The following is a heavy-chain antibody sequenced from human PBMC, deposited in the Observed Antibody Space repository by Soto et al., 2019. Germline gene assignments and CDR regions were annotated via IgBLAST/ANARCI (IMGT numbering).Heavy chain of an antibody. CDR2: IIPIFGTA. D-gene: IGHD3-10*01. CDR3: ARWSGSGSYYYY. V-gene: IGHV1-69*05. CDR1: GGTFSSYA. J-gene: IGHJ4*02. Sequence: SVKVSCKASGGTFSSYAISWVRQAPGQGLEWMGGIIPIFGTANYAQKFQGRVTITRDTSASTAYMELSSLRSEDTAVYYCARWSGSGSYYYYWGQGTLVTVSS.